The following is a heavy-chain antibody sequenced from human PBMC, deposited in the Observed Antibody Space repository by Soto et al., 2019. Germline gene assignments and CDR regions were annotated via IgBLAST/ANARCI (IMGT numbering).Heavy chain of an antibody. D-gene: IGHD6-13*01. V-gene: IGHV1-69*12. J-gene: IGHJ5*02. CDR3: ARDWDDSSSWYRPLNWFDP. Sequence: QVQLVQSGAEVKKPGSSVKVSCKASGGTFSSYAISWVRQAPGQGLEWMGGIIPIFGTANYAQKFQGRVTITADESTSTAYMELSSLRSEDTAVYYCARDWDDSSSWYRPLNWFDPWGQGTLVTVSS. CDR2: IIPIFGTA. CDR1: GGTFSSYA.